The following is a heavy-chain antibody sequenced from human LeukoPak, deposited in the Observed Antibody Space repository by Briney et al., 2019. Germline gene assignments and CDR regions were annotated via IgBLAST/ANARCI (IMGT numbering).Heavy chain of an antibody. CDR2: ISSSSSFI. J-gene: IGHJ6*02. V-gene: IGHV3-21*01. CDR3: ARDGGPRSYYYYYGMDV. CDR1: GFTFSSYS. Sequence: GGSLRLSCAASGFTFSSYSMNWVRQAPGKGLEWVSSISSSSSFIYYADSVKGRFTISRDNAKNSLYLQMNSLRAEDTAVYYCARDGGPRSYYYYYGMDVWGQGTTVTVSS. D-gene: IGHD1-14*01.